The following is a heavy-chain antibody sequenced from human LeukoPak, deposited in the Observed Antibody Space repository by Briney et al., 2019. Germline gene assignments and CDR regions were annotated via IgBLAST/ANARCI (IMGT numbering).Heavy chain of an antibody. V-gene: IGHV4-4*02. CDR3: ARGYSSSWYSLDY. J-gene: IGHJ4*02. CDR1: GGSISSSNW. CDR2: IYHSGST. D-gene: IGHD6-13*01. Sequence: SGTLSLTCAVSGGSISSSNWWSWVRQPPGKGLEWIGEIYHSGSTNYNPSLKSRVTISVDKSKNQFSLKPSSVTAADTAVYYCARGYSSSWYSLDYWGQGTLVTVSS.